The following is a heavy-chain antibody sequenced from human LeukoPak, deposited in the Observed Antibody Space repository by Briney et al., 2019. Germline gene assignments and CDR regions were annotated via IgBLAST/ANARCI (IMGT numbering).Heavy chain of an antibody. CDR3: ARLIVGSSSTGWFDP. Sequence: GESLKISCQSSGYTFTSYWIGWVRQMPGKGLQWMGIIYPGDSGTTYSPSFQGQVTISADKPISTAYLQWSSLKASDTAIYYCARLIVGSSSTGWFDPWGQGTLVTVSS. CDR2: IYPGDSGT. CDR1: GYTFTSYW. V-gene: IGHV5-51*01. D-gene: IGHD6-6*01. J-gene: IGHJ5*02.